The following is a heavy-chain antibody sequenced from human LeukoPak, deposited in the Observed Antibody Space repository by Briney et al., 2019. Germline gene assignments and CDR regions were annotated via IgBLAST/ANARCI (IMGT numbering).Heavy chain of an antibody. CDR3: AREGTAGFDY. CDR1: GYTFSSYY. J-gene: IGHJ4*02. D-gene: IGHD2-21*02. CDR2: INPSGGST. Sequence: RASVKVSCKASGYTFSSYYMHWVRQAPGQGLEWMGIINPSGGSTSYAQKFQGRVTMTRETSTRTVYMELSSLRSEDTAVYYCAREGTAGFDYWGQGTLVTVSS. V-gene: IGHV1-46*01.